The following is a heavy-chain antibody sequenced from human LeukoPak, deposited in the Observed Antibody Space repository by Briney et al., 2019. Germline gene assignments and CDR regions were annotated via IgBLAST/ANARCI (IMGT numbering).Heavy chain of an antibody. CDR1: GGSISSYY. J-gene: IGHJ4*02. D-gene: IGHD3-9*01. CDR2: IYYSGST. CDR3: ARHYTYLDWLLFDY. V-gene: IGHV4-59*08. Sequence: SETLSLTCTVSGGSISSYYWSWIRQPPGKGLEWIGYIYYSGSTNYNPSLKSRVTISVDTSKHQFSLKLSSVTAADTAVYYCARHYTYLDWLLFDYWGQGTLVTVSS.